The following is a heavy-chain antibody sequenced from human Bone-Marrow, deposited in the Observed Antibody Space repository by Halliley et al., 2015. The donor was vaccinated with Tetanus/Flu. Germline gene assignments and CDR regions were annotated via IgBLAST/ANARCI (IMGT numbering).Heavy chain of an antibody. V-gene: IGHV1-46*01. CDR2: IHSHGGPT. J-gene: IGHJ4*02. CDR3: ATHPRVMTYFAD. Sequence: GWRGLIHSHGGPTTYSEKFQGRLTMTRDTSTSTVYMELSSLRSEDTAVYYCATHPRVMTYFADWGQGTLITVSS. D-gene: IGHD2-21*01.